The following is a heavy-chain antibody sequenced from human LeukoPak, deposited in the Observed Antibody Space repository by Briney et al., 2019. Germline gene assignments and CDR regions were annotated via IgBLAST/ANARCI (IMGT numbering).Heavy chain of an antibody. CDR2: IYYSGST. CDR3: ARDRWFGELSP. Sequence: SETLSLTCTVSGGSISSYYWSWIRQPPGKGLEWIGYIYYSGSTNYNPSLKSRVTISVDTSKNQFSLKLSSVTAADTAVYYCARDRWFGELSPWGQGTLVTVSS. V-gene: IGHV4-59*12. CDR1: GGSISSYY. D-gene: IGHD3-10*01. J-gene: IGHJ5*02.